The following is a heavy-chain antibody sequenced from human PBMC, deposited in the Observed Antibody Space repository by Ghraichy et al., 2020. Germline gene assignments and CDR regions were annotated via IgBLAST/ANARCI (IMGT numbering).Heavy chain of an antibody. CDR3: AKAEYCGGDCYSEFDY. CDR1: GFTFSSYA. J-gene: IGHJ4*02. D-gene: IGHD2-21*02. Sequence: GGSLRLSCAASGFTFSSYAMSWVRQAPGKGLEWVSAISGSGGSTYYADSVKGRFTISRDNSKNTLYLQMNSLRAEDTAVYYCAKAEYCGGDCYSEFDYWGQGTLVTVSS. CDR2: ISGSGGST. V-gene: IGHV3-23*01.